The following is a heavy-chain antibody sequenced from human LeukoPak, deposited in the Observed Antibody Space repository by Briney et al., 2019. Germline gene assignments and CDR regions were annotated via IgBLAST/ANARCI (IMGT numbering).Heavy chain of an antibody. Sequence: GGSLRLSCAASGFTFSSYTMNWVRQPPGKGLEWVSNIGTSSTTIYYADSVKGRFTISRDNAKNSLYLQMSSLRVEDTAVYYCVRGVPVIPGIDYWGQGTLVTVSS. J-gene: IGHJ4*02. CDR3: VRGVPVIPGIDY. CDR1: GFTFSSYT. CDR2: IGTSSTTI. V-gene: IGHV3-48*01. D-gene: IGHD2-2*01.